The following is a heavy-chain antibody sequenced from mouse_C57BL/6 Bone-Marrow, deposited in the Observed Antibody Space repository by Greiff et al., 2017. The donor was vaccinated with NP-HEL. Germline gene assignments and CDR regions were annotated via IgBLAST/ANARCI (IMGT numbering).Heavy chain of an antibody. J-gene: IGHJ2*01. CDR1: GFTFSSYG. CDR3: ARRGYFDY. V-gene: IGHV5-6*01. Sequence: EVQLVESGGDLVKPGGSLKLSCAASGFTFSSYGMSWVRQTPDKRLEWVATISSGGGYTYYPDSVKGRFTISRDNAKNTLYLQMSSLKSEDTAMYYCARRGYFDYWGQGTTLTVSS. CDR2: ISSGGGYT.